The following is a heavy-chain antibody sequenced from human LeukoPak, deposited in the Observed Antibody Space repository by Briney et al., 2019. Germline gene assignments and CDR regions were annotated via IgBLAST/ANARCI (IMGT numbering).Heavy chain of an antibody. D-gene: IGHD4-23*01. Sequence: ASVKVSCKASGYTFTSYDINWVRQATGQGLEWMGWINPNSGGTNYAQKFQGRVTMTRDTSISTAYMELSRLRSDDTAVYYCARVGPGTVVTGNYDYWGQGTLVTVSS. J-gene: IGHJ4*02. V-gene: IGHV1-2*02. CDR3: ARVGPGTVVTGNYDY. CDR1: GYTFTSYD. CDR2: INPNSGGT.